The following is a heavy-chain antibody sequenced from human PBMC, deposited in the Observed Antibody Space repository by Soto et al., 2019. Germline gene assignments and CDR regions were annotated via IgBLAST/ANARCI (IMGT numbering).Heavy chain of an antibody. CDR3: AIVVVTVDPSIDY. D-gene: IGHD3-22*01. V-gene: IGHV4-39*01. CDR1: GGSISSSSYY. CDR2: IYYSGST. J-gene: IGHJ4*02. Sequence: PSETLSLTCTVSGGSISSSSYYWGWIRQPPGKGLEWIGSIYYSGSTYYNPSLKSRVTISVGTSKNQFSLKLSSVTAADTAVYYCAIVVVTVDPSIDYWGQGTLVTVSS.